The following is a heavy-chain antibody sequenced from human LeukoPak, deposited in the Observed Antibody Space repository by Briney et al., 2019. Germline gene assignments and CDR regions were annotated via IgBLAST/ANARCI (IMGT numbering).Heavy chain of an antibody. J-gene: IGHJ3*02. CDR3: VRQVGEGLVEAFDI. CDR2: ISSSGSTI. Sequence: GGSLRLSCAASGFTFSDYYMSWIRQAPGKGLEWVSYISSSGSTIYYADSVKGRFTISRDNAKNSLYLQMNNLRAEDTAVYSCVRQVGEGLVEAFDIWGQGRMVTVSS. CDR1: GFTFSDYY. D-gene: IGHD2-8*02. V-gene: IGHV3-11*04.